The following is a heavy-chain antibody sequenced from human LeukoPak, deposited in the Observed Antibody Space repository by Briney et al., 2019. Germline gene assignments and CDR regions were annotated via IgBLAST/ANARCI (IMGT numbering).Heavy chain of an antibody. Sequence: ASVKVSCKASGYTFTGYYMHWVRQAPGQGLEWMGWINPNSGGTNYAQKFQGRVTMTRDTSISTAYMELSRLRSDDTAVYYCARADYGDYIPALDYWGQGTLVTVSS. V-gene: IGHV1-2*02. CDR1: GYTFTGYY. CDR3: ARADYGDYIPALDY. D-gene: IGHD4-17*01. CDR2: INPNSGGT. J-gene: IGHJ4*02.